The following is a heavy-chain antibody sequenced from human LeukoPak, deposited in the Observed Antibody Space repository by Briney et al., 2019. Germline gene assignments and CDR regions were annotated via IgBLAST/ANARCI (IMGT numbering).Heavy chain of an antibody. D-gene: IGHD7-27*01. CDR3: ARDANSGEGSWFDP. Sequence: SETLSLTCTVSGGSISSGGYYWSWIRQHPGKGLEWIGYIYYSGSTYYNPSLKSRVTISVDTSKNQFSLKLSSVTAADTAVYYCARDANSGEGSWFDPWGQGTLVTVSS. J-gene: IGHJ5*02. CDR1: GGSISSGGYY. V-gene: IGHV4-31*03. CDR2: IYYSGST.